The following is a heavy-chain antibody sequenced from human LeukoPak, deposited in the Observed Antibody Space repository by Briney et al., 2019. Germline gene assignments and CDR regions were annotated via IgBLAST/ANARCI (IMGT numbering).Heavy chain of an antibody. J-gene: IGHJ4*02. Sequence: SETLSLTCTVSGGSISGYSWSWIRQPPGKGLEWIGYIYYSGSTNYSPSLKSRVTISVDTSKNQFSLKLRSVTAADTAVYYCASGRYGDLYDYWGQGTLVTVSS. CDR1: GGSISGYS. V-gene: IGHV4-59*01. CDR3: ASGRYGDLYDY. CDR2: IYYSGST. D-gene: IGHD4-17*01.